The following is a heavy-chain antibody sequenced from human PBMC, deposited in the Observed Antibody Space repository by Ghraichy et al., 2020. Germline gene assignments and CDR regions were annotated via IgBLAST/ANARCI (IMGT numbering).Heavy chain of an antibody. Sequence: SETLSLTCAVSGGSFSGYFWSWIRQPPGKGLEWIGEINHSGSTNYSPSLKSRVTISVDTSKNQFSLKLSSVTAADTAVYFCAREVEEDIVAILPRGVSSSYYFDYWGQGTLVTVSS. J-gene: IGHJ4*02. V-gene: IGHV4-34*01. CDR3: AREVEEDIVAILPRGVSSSYYFDY. D-gene: IGHD5-12*01. CDR2: INHSGST. CDR1: GGSFSGYF.